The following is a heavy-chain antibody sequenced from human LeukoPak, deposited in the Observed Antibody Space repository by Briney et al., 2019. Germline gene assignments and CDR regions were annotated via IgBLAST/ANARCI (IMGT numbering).Heavy chain of an antibody. CDR3: ARYKGHVLRYFSTRRSAFDI. CDR2: IYPGDSDT. Sequence: GESLKISCKGSGYSFTSYWIGWVRQMPGKGLEWMGIIYPGDSDTRYSPSFQGQVTISADKSISTAYLQWSSLKASDTAMYYCARYKGHVLRYFSTRRSAFDIWGQGTMVTVSS. D-gene: IGHD3-9*01. J-gene: IGHJ3*02. V-gene: IGHV5-51*01. CDR1: GYSFTSYW.